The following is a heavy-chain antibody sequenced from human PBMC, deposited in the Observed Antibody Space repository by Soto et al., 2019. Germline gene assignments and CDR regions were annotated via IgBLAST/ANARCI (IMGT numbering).Heavy chain of an antibody. J-gene: IGHJ3*02. CDR3: GKGFGPHPDDASDI. Sequence: EVQLAESGGGLVQPGRSLRLSCAASGFNFNNYAMHWVRQAPGKGLEWVSGINWNSGSIDYADSVKGRFTISRDNAKNSLYLQMNSLRAEDTALYYCGKGFGPHPDDASDIWGQGTMVTVSS. CDR1: GFNFNNYA. V-gene: IGHV3-9*01. D-gene: IGHD3-16*01. CDR2: INWNSGSI.